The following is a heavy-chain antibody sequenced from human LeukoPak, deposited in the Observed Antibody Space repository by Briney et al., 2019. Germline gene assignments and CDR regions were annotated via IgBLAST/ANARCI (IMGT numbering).Heavy chain of an antibody. V-gene: IGHV3-30*18. CDR2: ISYDGSNK. Sequence: GGSLRLSCAASGFTFSSYGMHWVRQAPGKGLEWVAVISYDGSNKYYADSVKGRFTISRDNSKNTLYLQMNSLRAEDTAVYYCAKDRLSSGWWDYYYYGMDVWGQGTTVTVSS. D-gene: IGHD6-19*01. CDR3: AKDRLSSGWWDYYYYGMDV. CDR1: GFTFSSYG. J-gene: IGHJ6*02.